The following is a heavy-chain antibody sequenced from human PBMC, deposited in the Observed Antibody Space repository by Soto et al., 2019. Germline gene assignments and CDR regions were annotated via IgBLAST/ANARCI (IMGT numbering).Heavy chain of an antibody. CDR3: ARFLDCSSTSCPNWYFDL. CDR1: GYTFTSYG. CDR2: ISAYNGNT. V-gene: IGHV1-18*04. D-gene: IGHD2-2*01. Sequence: QVQLVQSGAEVKKPGASVKVSCKAPGYTFTSYGISWVRQAPGQGLEWMGWISAYNGNTNYAQKLQGRVTMTTDTSTSTAYMELRSLRSDDTAVYYCARFLDCSSTSCPNWYFDLWGRGTLVTVSS. J-gene: IGHJ2*01.